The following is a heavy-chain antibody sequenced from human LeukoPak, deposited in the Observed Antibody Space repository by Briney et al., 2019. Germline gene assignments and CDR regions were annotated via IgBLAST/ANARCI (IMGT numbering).Heavy chain of an antibody. CDR1: GFTVSNNY. Sequence: GGSLRLSCAASGFTVSNNYMSWVRQAPGKGLEWVSVIYSGGSTYYADSVKGRFTISRDNSKNTLYLQMNSLRAEDTAVYYCAKYSDYYDSSGYYYFDYWGQGTLVTVSS. CDR3: AKYSDYYDSSGYYYFDY. V-gene: IGHV3-66*01. J-gene: IGHJ4*02. D-gene: IGHD3-22*01. CDR2: IYSGGST.